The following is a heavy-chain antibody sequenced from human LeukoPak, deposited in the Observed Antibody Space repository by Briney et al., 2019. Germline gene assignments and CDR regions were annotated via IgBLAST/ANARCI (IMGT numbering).Heavy chain of an antibody. CDR2: INHSGST. D-gene: IGHD3-22*01. V-gene: IGHV4-34*01. CDR3: ALVVVIPYYYYYMDV. Sequence: PSGTLSLTCAVYGGSFSGYYWSWIRQPPGKGLEWIGEINHSGSTNYNPSLKSRVTISVDTSKNQFSLKLSSVTAADTAVYYCALVVVIPYYYYYMDVWGKGATVTVSS. J-gene: IGHJ6*03. CDR1: GGSFSGYY.